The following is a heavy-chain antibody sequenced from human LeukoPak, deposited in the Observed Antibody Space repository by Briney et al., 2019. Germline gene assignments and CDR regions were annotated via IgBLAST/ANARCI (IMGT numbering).Heavy chain of an antibody. D-gene: IGHD5-12*01. CDR1: GLTFSSYN. CDR2: IYYSGST. V-gene: IGHV4-39*01. Sequence: GSLRLSCVASGLTFSSYNMNWVRQPPGKGVEWIGSIYYSGSTYYNPSLKSRVTISVDTSKNQFSLKLSSVTAADTALYYCARLSGYALFDYWGQGTLVTVSS. J-gene: IGHJ4*02. CDR3: ARLSGYALFDY.